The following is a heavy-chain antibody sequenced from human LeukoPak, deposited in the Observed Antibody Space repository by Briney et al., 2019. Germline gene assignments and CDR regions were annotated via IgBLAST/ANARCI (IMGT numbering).Heavy chain of an antibody. CDR3: ARSPTTVVTRNFDY. D-gene: IGHD4-23*01. CDR1: GYSSSGNW. Sequence: GESLKISCKGSGYSSSGNWIGWVRQMPGKGLEWMGIIYPGDSDTRYSPSFQGQVTISVDKSSATAYLQWSSLKASDTAMYYCARSPTTVVTRNFDYWGQGSLVAVSS. CDR2: IYPGDSDT. V-gene: IGHV5-51*01. J-gene: IGHJ4*02.